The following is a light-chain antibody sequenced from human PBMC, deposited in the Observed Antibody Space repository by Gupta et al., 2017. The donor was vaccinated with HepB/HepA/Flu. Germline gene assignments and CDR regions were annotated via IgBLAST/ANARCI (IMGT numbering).Light chain of an antibody. J-gene: IGLJ2*01. Sequence: QSALTQPASASGSPGQSITISCTGTSSDVGRYNYVSWYQQHPGKAPKLLISDVTNRPSGVSNRFSGSKSDNTASLTISGLQAEDEADYYCSSYTTSSTVIFGGGTKLTVL. V-gene: IGLV2-14*01. CDR3: SSYTTSSTVI. CDR1: SSDVGRYNY. CDR2: DVT.